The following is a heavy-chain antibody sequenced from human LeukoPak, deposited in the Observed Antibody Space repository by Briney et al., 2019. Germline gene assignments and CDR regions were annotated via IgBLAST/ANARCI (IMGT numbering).Heavy chain of an antibody. CDR1: GGSISSYY. D-gene: IGHD3-3*01. V-gene: IGHV4-59*01. CDR3: ARDQRRYYDFWSDLDI. J-gene: IGHJ3*02. CDR2: IYYSGST. Sequence: PSETLSLTCTVSGGSISSYYWSWIRQPPGKGLEWIGYIYYSGSTNYNPSLKSRVTISVDTSKNQFSLKLSSVTAADTAVYYCARDQRRYYDFWSDLDIWGQGTMVTVFS.